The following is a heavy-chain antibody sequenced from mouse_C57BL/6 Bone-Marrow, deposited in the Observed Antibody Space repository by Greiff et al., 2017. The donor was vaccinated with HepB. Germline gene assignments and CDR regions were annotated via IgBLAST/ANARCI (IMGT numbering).Heavy chain of an antibody. CDR3: VDYYGSGDY. D-gene: IGHD1-1*01. J-gene: IGHJ2*01. CDR2: IYPGSGST. Sequence: QVHVKQPGAELVKPGASVKMSCKASGYTFTSYWITWVKQRPGQGLEWIGDIYPGSGSTNYNEKFKSKATITADTSSNTAYLQLSSLTSEDTAIYYCVDYYGSGDYWGQGTTLTVSS. V-gene: IGHV1-55*01. CDR1: GYTFTSYW.